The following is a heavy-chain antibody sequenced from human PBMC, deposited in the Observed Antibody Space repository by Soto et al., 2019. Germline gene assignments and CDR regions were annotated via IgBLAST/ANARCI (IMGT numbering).Heavy chain of an antibody. CDR3: ARNPFDYCENWYFDL. CDR2: ISSSSSYI. CDR1: GFTFSSYS. D-gene: IGHD4-17*01. Sequence: EVQLVESGGGLVKPGGSLRLSCAASGFTFSSYSMNWVRQAPGKGLEWVSSISSSSSYIYYADSVKGRFTISRDNAKNSLYLQMNSLRAEDTAVYYCARNPFDYCENWYFDLWGRGTLVTVSS. J-gene: IGHJ2*01. V-gene: IGHV3-21*01.